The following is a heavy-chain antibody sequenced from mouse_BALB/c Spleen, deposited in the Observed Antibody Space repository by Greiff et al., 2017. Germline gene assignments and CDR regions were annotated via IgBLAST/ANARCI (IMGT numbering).Heavy chain of an antibody. V-gene: IGHV1S34*01. CDR2: ISCYNGAT. CDR3: ARGRYGIHLLRNAMDY. Sequence: LVKPGASVKISCKASGYSFTGYYMHWVKQSHGKSLEWIGYISCYNGATSYNQKFKGKAPFTVDTSSSTAFMQFNSLTAEDAAVYYCARGRYGIHLLRNAMDYWGQGTSVTVSS. J-gene: IGHJ4*01. CDR1: GYSFTGYY. D-gene: IGHD2-1*01.